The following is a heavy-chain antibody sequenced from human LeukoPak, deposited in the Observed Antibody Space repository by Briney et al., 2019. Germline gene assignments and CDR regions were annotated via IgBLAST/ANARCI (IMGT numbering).Heavy chain of an antibody. Sequence: SETLSLTCTVSGGSISSGGYYWSWIRQHPGKGLEWIGYIYYSGSTYYNPSLKSRVTISVDTSKNQFSLKLSSVTAADTAVYYCARSEGRSSYYYYYMDVWGKGATVTVSS. CDR1: GGSISSGGYY. J-gene: IGHJ6*03. CDR2: IYYSGST. V-gene: IGHV4-31*03. CDR3: ARSEGRSSYYYYYMDV. D-gene: IGHD6-6*01.